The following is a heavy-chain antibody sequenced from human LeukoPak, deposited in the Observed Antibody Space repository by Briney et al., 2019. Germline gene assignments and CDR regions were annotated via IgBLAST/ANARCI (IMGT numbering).Heavy chain of an antibody. V-gene: IGHV4-34*01. Sequence: SETLSLTCAVYGGSFSGYYWSWIRQPPGKGLEWIGEINHSGSTNYNPSLKSRVTISVDTSKNQFSLKLSSVTAADTAVYYCATGYGIAAAGYRHWGQGTLVTVSS. CDR1: GGSFSGYY. CDR2: INHSGST. J-gene: IGHJ1*01. CDR3: ATGYGIAAAGYRH. D-gene: IGHD6-13*01.